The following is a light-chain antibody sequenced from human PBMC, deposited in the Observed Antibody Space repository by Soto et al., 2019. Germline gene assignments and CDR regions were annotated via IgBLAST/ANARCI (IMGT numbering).Light chain of an antibody. CDR2: GVT. CDR3: RSYASSSNCV. CDR1: SSDIGSQDF. V-gene: IGLV2-14*01. Sequence: QSVLTQPASVSGSPGQSITISCIGTSSDIGSQDFVSWNQQRPGKAPKFIIFGVTNRPSGVPNRFSGSKSGNTASLTISGLHADDEADYYCRSYASSSNCVLGRGTKLTVL. J-gene: IGLJ3*02.